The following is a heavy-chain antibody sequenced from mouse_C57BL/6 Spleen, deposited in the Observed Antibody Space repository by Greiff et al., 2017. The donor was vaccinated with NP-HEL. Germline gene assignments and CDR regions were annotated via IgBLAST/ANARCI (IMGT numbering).Heavy chain of an antibody. CDR1: GYTFTSYW. V-gene: IGHV1-59*01. CDR2: IDPSDSYT. Sequence: QVQLKQSGAELVRPGTSVKLSCKASGYTFTSYWMHWVKQRPGQGLEWIGVIDPSDSYTNYNQKFKGKATLTVDTSSSTAYMQLSSLTSEDSAVYYCARSRYYFDYWGQGTALTVSS. J-gene: IGHJ2*01. CDR3: ARSRYYFDY.